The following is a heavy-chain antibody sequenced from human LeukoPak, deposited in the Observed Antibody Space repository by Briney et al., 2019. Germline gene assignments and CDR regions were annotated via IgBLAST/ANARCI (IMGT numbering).Heavy chain of an antibody. CDR2: ISGSGGST. CDR1: GFTFSSYA. D-gene: IGHD1-7*01. V-gene: IGHV3-23*01. Sequence: GGSLRLSCAASGFTFSSYAMSWVRQAPGKGLEWVSAISGSGGSTYYADSVKGRFTISRDNPKNTLYLQMNSLRAEDTAVYYCAKDRVTGTTSLCFDYWGQGTLVTVSS. J-gene: IGHJ4*02. CDR3: AKDRVTGTTSLCFDY.